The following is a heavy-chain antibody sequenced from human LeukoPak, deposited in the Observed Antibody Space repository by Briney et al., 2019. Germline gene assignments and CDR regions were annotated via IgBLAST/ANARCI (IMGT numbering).Heavy chain of an antibody. CDR2: IGDDGSHK. Sequence: PGGSLRLSCAASGFTFYIYAIHWVRKAPGKGLQWVAVIGDDGSHKDYVDSVKGRFTISRDNSKNTLYLQMNSLRAEDTAVYYCARDTTGHYDYWGQGTLVTVSS. D-gene: IGHD1-1*01. J-gene: IGHJ4*02. CDR3: ARDTTGHYDY. CDR1: GFTFYIYA. V-gene: IGHV3-30-3*01.